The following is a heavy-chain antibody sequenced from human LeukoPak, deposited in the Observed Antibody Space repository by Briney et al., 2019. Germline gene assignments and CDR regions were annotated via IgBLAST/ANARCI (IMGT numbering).Heavy chain of an antibody. D-gene: IGHD6-19*01. CDR2: IDYRGTT. V-gene: IGHV4-39*01. CDR3: ARHKYSGWYDWFDS. Sequence: SETLSLTCIVSRGSISTSDYSWGWIRQTPGKGLEWIASIDYRGTTHYSPSLKSRVSMSVDTSRNQFSLRLSSVSASDTAVFYCARHKYSGWYDWFDSWGQGTLVIVSA. J-gene: IGHJ5*01. CDR1: RGSISTSDYS.